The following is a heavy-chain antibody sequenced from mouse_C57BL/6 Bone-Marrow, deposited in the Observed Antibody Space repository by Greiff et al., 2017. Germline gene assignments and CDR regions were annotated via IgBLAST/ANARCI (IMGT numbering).Heavy chain of an antibody. CDR3: TRPTLYDYAAY. V-gene: IGHV5-9-1*02. CDR2: ISSGGDYI. CDR1: GFTFSSYA. J-gene: IGHJ3*01. Sequence: EVMLVVSGEGLVKPGGSLKLSCAASGFTFSSYAMSWVRLTPETRLEWVAYISSGGDYIYYADTVKGRFTISRDNARNTLYLQMCSLKCEDTAMYYCTRPTLYDYAAYGGQGTLVTVSA. D-gene: IGHD2-4*01.